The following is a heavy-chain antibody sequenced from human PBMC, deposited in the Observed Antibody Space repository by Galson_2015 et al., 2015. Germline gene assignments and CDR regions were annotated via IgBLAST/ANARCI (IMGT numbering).Heavy chain of an antibody. Sequence: LSFTCAVYGGSFSGYYWSWIRQPPGKGLEWIGEINHSGSTNYNPSLKSRVTISVDTSKNQFSLKLSSVTAADTAVYCCARRPRNYYYYYYMDVWGKGTTVTVSS. J-gene: IGHJ6*03. CDR1: GGSFSGYY. D-gene: IGHD6-6*01. V-gene: IGHV4-34*01. CDR3: ARRPRNYYYYYYMDV. CDR2: INHSGST.